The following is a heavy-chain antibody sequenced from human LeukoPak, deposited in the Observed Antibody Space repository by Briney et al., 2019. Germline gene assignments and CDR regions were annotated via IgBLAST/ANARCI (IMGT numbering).Heavy chain of an antibody. CDR1: GGSFSGYY. J-gene: IGHJ4*02. Sequence: PSETLSLTCAVYGGSFSGYYWSWIRQPPGKGLEWIGEINHSGSTNYNPSLKSRVTISVDTSKDQFSLKLSSVTAADTAVYYCARVLWFGELHPWGQGTLVTVSS. CDR3: ARVLWFGELHP. CDR2: INHSGST. D-gene: IGHD3-10*01. V-gene: IGHV4-34*01.